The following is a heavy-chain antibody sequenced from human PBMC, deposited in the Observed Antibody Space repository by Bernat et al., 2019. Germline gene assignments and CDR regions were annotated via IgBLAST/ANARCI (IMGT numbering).Heavy chain of an antibody. CDR1: GFTFSSYA. V-gene: IGHV3-23*01. CDR2: ISGSGGST. J-gene: IGHJ1*01. CDR3: AKGQGYDILTGYFGAEYFQH. D-gene: IGHD3-9*01. Sequence: EVQLLESGGGLVQPGGSLRLSCAASGFTFSSYAMSWVRQAPGKGLEWVSAISGSGGSTYYADSVKGRFTISRDNSKNTLYLQMNSLRDEDTAVYYCAKGQGYDILTGYFGAEYFQHWGQGTLVTVSS.